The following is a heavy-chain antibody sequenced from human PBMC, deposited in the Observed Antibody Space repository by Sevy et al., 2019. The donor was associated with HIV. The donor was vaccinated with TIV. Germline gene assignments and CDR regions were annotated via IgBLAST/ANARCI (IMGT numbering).Heavy chain of an antibody. CDR3: ARDRYYDASGYYYYYCGMDV. J-gene: IGHJ6*02. Sequence: GGSLRLSCAASGFTVSDNYMAWVRLAPGKGLEWVSLIDSVGSAYYADSVKGRLTISRDNLRNTLYLQINALSAEDTGLYFCARDRYYDASGYYYYYCGMDVWGQGTTVTVSS. V-gene: IGHV3-66*01. CDR1: GFTVSDNY. D-gene: IGHD3-22*01. CDR2: IDSVGSA.